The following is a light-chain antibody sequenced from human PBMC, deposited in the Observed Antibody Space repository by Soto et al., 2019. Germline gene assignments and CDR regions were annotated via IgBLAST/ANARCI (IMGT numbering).Light chain of an antibody. CDR2: ANN. CDR3: ATWDDSLNAYV. V-gene: IGLV1-44*01. CDR1: TSNIGSYT. Sequence: QCVLTQPPSAAGTPGQRITISCSGSTSNIGSYTVNWYQQPPGTAPKLLIYANNQRASGVPDRFSGSKSGTSASLAISGLQSEDEADYYCATWDDSLNAYVFGTGTKVTVL. J-gene: IGLJ1*01.